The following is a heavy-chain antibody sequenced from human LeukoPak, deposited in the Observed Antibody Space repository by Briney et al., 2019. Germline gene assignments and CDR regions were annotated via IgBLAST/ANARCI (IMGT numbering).Heavy chain of an antibody. Sequence: GGSLRLSCATSEFNFNSYGMTWVRQAPGKGLEWVSSISGNGGSTQYADSVQGRFTISRDNSKNTLYLQMNSLRAEDTAVYCCAKDPNGDYIGTFDIWGQGTMVTVSS. CDR3: AKDPNGDYIGTFDI. CDR2: ISGNGGST. J-gene: IGHJ3*02. CDR1: EFNFNSYG. D-gene: IGHD4-17*01. V-gene: IGHV3-23*01.